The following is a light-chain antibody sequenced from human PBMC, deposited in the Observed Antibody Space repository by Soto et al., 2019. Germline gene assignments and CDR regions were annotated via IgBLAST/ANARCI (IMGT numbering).Light chain of an antibody. CDR1: SSDVGSYNL. Sequence: QSVLTQPASVSGSPGQSITISCTGTSSDVGSYNLVSWYQHHPDKVPKLIIYEGTKRPSDISNRFSGSKSGNTASLTISGLQAEDEADYYCCSYAGISTNWMFGGGTKVTVL. CDR3: CSYAGISTNWM. V-gene: IGLV2-23*01. J-gene: IGLJ3*02. CDR2: EGT.